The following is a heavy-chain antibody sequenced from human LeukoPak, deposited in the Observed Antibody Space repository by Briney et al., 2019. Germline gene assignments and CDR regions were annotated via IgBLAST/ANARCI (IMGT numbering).Heavy chain of an antibody. Sequence: SETLSLTCTVSGGSICNYYWSWIRQPPGKGLEWIGYMYYSGSTNYNPSLKSRVTISVDTSKNQFSLKLRSVTAADTAVYYCATSHPLGSNNDYYTPFDYWGQGTLVTVSS. CDR3: ATSHPLGSNNDYYTPFDY. CDR1: GGSICNYY. D-gene: IGHD3-3*01. J-gene: IGHJ4*02. V-gene: IGHV4-59*01. CDR2: MYYSGST.